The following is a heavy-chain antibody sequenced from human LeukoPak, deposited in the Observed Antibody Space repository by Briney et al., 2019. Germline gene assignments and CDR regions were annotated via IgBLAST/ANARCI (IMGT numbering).Heavy chain of an antibody. CDR1: GYTFTSYD. D-gene: IGHD3-10*01. CDR2: MNPNSGNT. Sequence: ASVKVSCKASGYTFTSYDINWVRQATGQGLEWMGWMNPNSGNTGYAQKFQGRVTMTRNTSISTAYMEPSSLRSEDTAVYYCARGQTYGSGSYYSSWFDPWGQGTLVTVSS. J-gene: IGHJ5*02. CDR3: ARGQTYGSGSYYSSWFDP. V-gene: IGHV1-8*01.